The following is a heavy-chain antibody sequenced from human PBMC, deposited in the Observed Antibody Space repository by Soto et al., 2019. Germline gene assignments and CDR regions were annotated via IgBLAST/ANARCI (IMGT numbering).Heavy chain of an antibody. D-gene: IGHD3-22*01. CDR1: GGSNNSGAYS. Sequence: QLQLRESGAGLVKPSETLSLTCTDSGGSNNSGAYSWSWVRQSPGKGLEWLGFIFRTRSTYYSPSHRSRVTISLNRSRKQMSLKLRSVTAADTAVYYCARDNSGCRDSDCYLPGWFAPWGQGTLVTVSS. CDR3: ARDNSGCRDSDCYLPGWFAP. CDR2: IFRTRST. J-gene: IGHJ5*02. V-gene: IGHV4-30-2*06.